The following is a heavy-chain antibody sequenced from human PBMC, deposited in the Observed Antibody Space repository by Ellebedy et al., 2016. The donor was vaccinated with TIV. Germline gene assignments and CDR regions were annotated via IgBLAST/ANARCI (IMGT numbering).Heavy chain of an antibody. CDR2: IYYSGST. V-gene: IGHV4-59*01. CDR1: GGSISSYY. D-gene: IGHD3-10*01. J-gene: IGHJ6*02. CDR3: ARDREGMDV. Sequence: MPSETLSLTCTVSGGSISSYYWSWIRQPPGKGLEWIGYIYYSGSTNYNPSLKSRVTISVDTSKNQFSLKLSSVTAADTAVYYCARDREGMDVWGQGTTVTVSS.